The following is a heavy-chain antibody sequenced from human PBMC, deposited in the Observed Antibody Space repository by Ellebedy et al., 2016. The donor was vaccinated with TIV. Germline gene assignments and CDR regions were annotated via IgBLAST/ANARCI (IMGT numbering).Heavy chain of an antibody. D-gene: IGHD3-3*01. V-gene: IGHV3-33*01. CDR3: ARGGGITIFGEYYYGMDV. J-gene: IGHJ6*02. Sequence: GGSLRLXXAASGFTFSSYGMHWVRQAPGKGLEWVAVIWYDGSNKYYADSVKGRFTISRDNSKNTLYLQMNSLRAEDTAVYYCARGGGITIFGEYYYGMDVWGQGTTVTVSS. CDR1: GFTFSSYG. CDR2: IWYDGSNK.